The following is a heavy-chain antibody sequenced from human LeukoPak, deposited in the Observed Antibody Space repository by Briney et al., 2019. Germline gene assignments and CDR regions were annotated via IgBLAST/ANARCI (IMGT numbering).Heavy chain of an antibody. D-gene: IGHD6-13*01. CDR2: ISSSSSTI. CDR3: ARLPRYSSSWYLGY. CDR1: GFTFSSYS. Sequence: GGSLRLSCAASGFTFSSYSMNWVRQAPGKGLEWVSYISSSSSTIYYADSVKGRFTISRDNAKNSLYLQMNSLRAEDTAVYYCARLPRYSSSWYLGYWGQGTLVTVSS. J-gene: IGHJ4*02. V-gene: IGHV3-48*04.